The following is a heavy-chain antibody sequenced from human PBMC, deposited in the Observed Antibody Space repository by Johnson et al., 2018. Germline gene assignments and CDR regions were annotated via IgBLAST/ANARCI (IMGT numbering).Heavy chain of an antibody. J-gene: IGHJ6*02. CDR2: ISSSSSYN. D-gene: IGHD1-1*01. CDR1: GFTFSTYS. V-gene: IGHV3-21*01. CDR3: ARGTSGYYGMDV. Sequence: VQLQESGGGLIQPGGSLRLSCAASGFTFSTYSMNWVRQAPGKGLEWVSSISSSSSYNWDADSVKGPFTISRANAKNSLYPQMNSLRAEDTAVYYCARGTSGYYGMDVWGQGTTVTVSS.